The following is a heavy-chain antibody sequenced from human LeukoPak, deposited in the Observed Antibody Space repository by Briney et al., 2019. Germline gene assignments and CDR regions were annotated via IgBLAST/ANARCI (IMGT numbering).Heavy chain of an antibody. CDR1: GFTFSSYA. J-gene: IGHJ4*02. CDR3: ARGVSPCSGGSCYNFDY. CDR2: ISSSSSFI. D-gene: IGHD2-15*01. V-gene: IGHV3-21*01. Sequence: GGSLRLSCAASGFTFSSYAMSWVRQAPGKGLEWVSSISSSSSFIYYADSMKGRFTISRDNAKNSLYPQMSSLRAEDTAVYYCARGVSPCSGGSCYNFDYWGQGTLVTVSS.